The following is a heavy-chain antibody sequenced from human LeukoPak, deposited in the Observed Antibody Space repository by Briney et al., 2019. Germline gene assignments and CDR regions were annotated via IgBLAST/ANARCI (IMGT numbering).Heavy chain of an antibody. CDR1: GFTFSSYE. D-gene: IGHD6-19*01. J-gene: IGHJ3*02. Sequence: PGGSLRLSCAASGFTFSSYEMNWVRQAPGKGLEWVSFITSSGNTMYYADSVKGRFTISRDNSKNTLYLQMHSLRAEDTAVYYCASPSSGQSFDIWGQGTMVTVSS. CDR2: ITSSGNTM. CDR3: ASPSSGQSFDI. V-gene: IGHV3-48*03.